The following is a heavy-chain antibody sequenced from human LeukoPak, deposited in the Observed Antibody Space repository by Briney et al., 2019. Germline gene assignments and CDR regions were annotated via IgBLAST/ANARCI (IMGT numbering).Heavy chain of an antibody. CDR1: AFTFSSSS. CDR2: IIINSYI. V-gene: IGHV3-21*01. Sequence: GGCLTLSCAPSAFTFSSSSMNWARQPPGRGLEGVSSIIINSYIYYADSVKGRSTISRDNAKNPLYLQMNTLRAEDTAVYYCARDAHGGYSDFWGQGTLVTVSS. D-gene: IGHD5-12*01. J-gene: IGHJ4*02. CDR3: ARDAHGGYSDF.